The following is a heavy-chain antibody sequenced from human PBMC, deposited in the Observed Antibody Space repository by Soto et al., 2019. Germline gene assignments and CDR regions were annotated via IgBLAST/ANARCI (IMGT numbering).Heavy chain of an antibody. CDR2: IIPIFGTA. J-gene: IGHJ4*02. V-gene: IGHV1-69*01. Sequence: APGQGLEWMAGIIPIFGTANYAQKIQGRVTMTADESTSTAYMELSSLRSEDTAVYYCARAIRDCYNFPLFDYWGQGNL. D-gene: IGHD2-21*01. CDR3: ARAIRDCYNFPLFDY.